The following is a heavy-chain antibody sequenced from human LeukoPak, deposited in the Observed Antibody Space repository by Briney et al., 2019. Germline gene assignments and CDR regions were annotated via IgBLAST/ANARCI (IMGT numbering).Heavy chain of an antibody. J-gene: IGHJ4*02. CDR3: ARQYSSGWYQIDY. V-gene: IGHV4-30-4*08. CDR2: IYYSGST. Sequence: SQTLPLTCTVSGGSISSGDYYWSWIRQPPGKGLEWIGYIYYSGSTYYNPSLKSRVTISVDTSKNQFSLKLSSVTAADTAVYYCARQYSSGWYQIDYWGQGTLVTVSS. D-gene: IGHD6-19*01. CDR1: GGSISSGDYY.